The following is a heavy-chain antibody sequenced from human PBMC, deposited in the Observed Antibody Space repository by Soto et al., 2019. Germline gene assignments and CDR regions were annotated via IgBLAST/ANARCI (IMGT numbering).Heavy chain of an antibody. J-gene: IGHJ4*02. CDR3: ARREIQGPIDY. CDR1: GYSISSSNW. D-gene: IGHD1-26*01. V-gene: IGHV4-28*01. Sequence: QVQLQESGPGLVKPSDTLSLTCAVSGYSISSSNWWGWIRQPPGKGLEWIGYIYYSGTTYYNPSLKSRVTISVDTSKNQFALKLTSVTAVDTAVYYCARREIQGPIDYWGQGTLVTVSS. CDR2: IYYSGTT.